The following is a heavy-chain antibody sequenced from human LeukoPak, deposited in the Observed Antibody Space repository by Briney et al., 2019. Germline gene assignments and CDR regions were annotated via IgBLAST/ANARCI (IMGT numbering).Heavy chain of an antibody. D-gene: IGHD6-19*01. CDR3: ARGGWSLDY. J-gene: IGHJ4*02. CDR1: GDSISSHY. CDR2: IHYSGTT. Sequence: PSETLSLTCSVSGDSISSHYWTWIRQPPGKGLEWIGYIHYSGTTNYNPSLKSRITTSLDTSKNQFSLKLNSVTAADTAMYYCARGGWSLDYWGQGTLVTVSS. V-gene: IGHV4-59*11.